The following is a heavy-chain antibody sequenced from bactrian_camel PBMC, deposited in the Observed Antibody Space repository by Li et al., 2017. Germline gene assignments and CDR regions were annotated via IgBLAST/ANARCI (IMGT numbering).Heavy chain of an antibody. CDR3: AAQPLPAYGALWYKAANFGY. J-gene: IGHJ6*01. Sequence: QLVESGGGSVQTGGSLTLSCTASGYTYSNLCLAWFRQAPGKGREEVASIDTDGRTTYADHVKDRFTISRDNAKNTLYLRMDSLKPEDTGMYYCAAQPLPAYGALWYKAANFGYWGQGTQVTVS. CDR1: GYTYSNLC. D-gene: IGHD6*01. CDR2: IDTDGRTT. V-gene: IGHV3S1*01.